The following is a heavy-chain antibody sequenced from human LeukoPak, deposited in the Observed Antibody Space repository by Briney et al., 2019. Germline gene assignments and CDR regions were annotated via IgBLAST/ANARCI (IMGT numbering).Heavy chain of an antibody. CDR1: GFTFSDYY. Sequence: PGGSLRLSCAASGFTFSDYYMSWLRQAPGKGLEWVSYISSSGSTIYYADSVKGRFTIHRDNAKNSLYLQMNSLRAEDTAVYYCARGGSWFGELKGRYYYYGMDVWGQGTTVTVS. J-gene: IGHJ6*02. CDR2: ISSSGSTI. D-gene: IGHD3-10*01. CDR3: ARGGSWFGELKGRYYYYGMDV. V-gene: IGHV3-11*01.